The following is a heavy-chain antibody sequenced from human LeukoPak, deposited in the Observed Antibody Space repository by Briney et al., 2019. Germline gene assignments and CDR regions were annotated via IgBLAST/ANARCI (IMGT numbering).Heavy chain of an antibody. Sequence: SETLSLTCTVSGGSISSCYWSWIRQPPGKGLEWIGYIYYSGSTNYNPSLKSRVTISVDTSKNQFSLKLSSVTAADTAVYYCARAQEMATINPYYFDYWGQGTLVTVSS. CDR1: GGSISSCY. CDR3: ARAQEMATINPYYFDY. CDR2: IYYSGST. V-gene: IGHV4-59*01. J-gene: IGHJ4*02. D-gene: IGHD5-24*01.